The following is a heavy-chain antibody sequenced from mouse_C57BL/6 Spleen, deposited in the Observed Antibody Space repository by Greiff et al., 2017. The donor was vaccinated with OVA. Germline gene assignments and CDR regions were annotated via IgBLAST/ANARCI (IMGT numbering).Heavy chain of an antibody. Sequence: QVHVKQPGAELVKPGASVKLSCKASGYTFTSYWMHWVKQRPGRGLEWIGRIDPNSGGTKYNEKFKSKATLTVDKPSSTAYMQLSSLTSEDSAVYYCARGGVITTVVVPFDYWGQGTTLTVSS. CDR1: GYTFTSYW. D-gene: IGHD1-1*01. V-gene: IGHV1-72*01. CDR2: IDPNSGGT. J-gene: IGHJ2*01. CDR3: ARGGVITTVVVPFDY.